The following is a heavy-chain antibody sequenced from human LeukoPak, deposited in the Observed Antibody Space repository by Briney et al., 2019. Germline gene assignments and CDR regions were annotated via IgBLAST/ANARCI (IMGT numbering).Heavy chain of an antibody. CDR3: ANYGAARYFNWINFDY. Sequence: GGSLRPSCAASGFTFSSYAMSWVRQAPGKGLEWVSGISGSGDITYYADSVKGRFSISRDNSKNTLYLQMNSLRAKDTAVYYCANYGAARYFNWINFDYWGQGTLVTVSS. D-gene: IGHD3-9*01. CDR1: GFTFSSYA. CDR2: ISGSGDIT. V-gene: IGHV3-23*01. J-gene: IGHJ4*02.